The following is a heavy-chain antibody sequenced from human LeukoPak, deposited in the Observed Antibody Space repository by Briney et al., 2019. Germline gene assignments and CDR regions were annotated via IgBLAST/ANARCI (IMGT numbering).Heavy chain of an antibody. CDR1: GGSFSGYY. J-gene: IGHJ4*02. CDR3: ARDYYGSGSYYDQDY. CDR2: INHSGST. D-gene: IGHD3-10*01. Sequence: SETLSLTCAVYGGSFSGYYWSWIRQPPGKGLEWIGEINHSGSTNYNPSLKSRVTISVDTSKNQFSLKLSSVTAADTAVYYCARDYYGSGSYYDQDYWGQGTLVTVS. V-gene: IGHV4-34*01.